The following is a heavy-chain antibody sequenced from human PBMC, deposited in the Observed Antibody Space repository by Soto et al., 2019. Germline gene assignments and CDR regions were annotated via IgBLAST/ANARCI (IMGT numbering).Heavy chain of an antibody. CDR2: IYRTGST. CDR3: ASRDPGTSVDY. D-gene: IGHD1-7*01. Sequence: QVQLQESGPGLVKPSGTLSLTCAVSVGSFTSNNWWTWVRQPPGQGLECIGEIYRTGSTNYNTSLKCRVTITLDKSESQFSVKVTSLTAADTAVYYSASRDPGTSVDYWGQGILVTVSS. J-gene: IGHJ4*02. CDR1: VGSFTSNNW. V-gene: IGHV4-4*02.